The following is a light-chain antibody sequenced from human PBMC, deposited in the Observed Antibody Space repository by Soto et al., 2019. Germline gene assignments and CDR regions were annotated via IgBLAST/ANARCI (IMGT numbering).Light chain of an antibody. V-gene: IGLV4-69*01. J-gene: IGLJ2*01. CDR2: LNSDGSH. Sequence: QSVLTQSPSASASLGASVKLTCTLSSGHSSYAIAWHQQQPEKGPRYWMKLNSDGSHSKGDGIPDRFSGSSSGAERYLTISSLQSEDEADYYCQNWGTGIVVFGGGTKLTVL. CDR3: QNWGTGIVV. CDR1: SGHSSYA.